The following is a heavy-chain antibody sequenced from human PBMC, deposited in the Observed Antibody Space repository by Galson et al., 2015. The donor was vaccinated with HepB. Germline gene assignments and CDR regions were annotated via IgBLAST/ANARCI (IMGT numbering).Heavy chain of an antibody. CDR2: ISGSATST. D-gene: IGHD3-3*01. CDR3: AKDGSHTIFGVINQDY. Sequence: SLRLSCAASGFTFRTYAMSWVRQAPGKGLEWVSAISGSATSTYYADSVKGRFTISRDNSKNTLYLQMNNLGAEDTAVYYCAKDGSHTIFGVINQDYWGQGTLVTVSS. CDR1: GFTFRTYA. V-gene: IGHV3-23*01. J-gene: IGHJ4*02.